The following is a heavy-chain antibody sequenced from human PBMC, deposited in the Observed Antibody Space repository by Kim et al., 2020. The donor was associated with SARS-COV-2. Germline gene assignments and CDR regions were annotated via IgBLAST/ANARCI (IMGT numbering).Heavy chain of an antibody. D-gene: IGHD2-2*01. Sequence: GGSLRLSCAASGFTLSRYDMLWVRQVTGKGLEWVSSVGTIGDTFYLGSVKGRFTISRENAKNSLYLQMNSLRAGDTAVYYCARASFCNSTSCQRQYHFDYWGQGTLVTVSS. CDR3: ARASFCNSTSCQRQYHFDY. V-gene: IGHV3-13*01. CDR2: VGTIGDT. CDR1: GFTLSRYD. J-gene: IGHJ4*02.